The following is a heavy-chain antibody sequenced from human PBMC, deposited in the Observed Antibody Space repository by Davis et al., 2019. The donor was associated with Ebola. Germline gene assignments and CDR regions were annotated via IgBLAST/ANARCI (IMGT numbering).Heavy chain of an antibody. CDR1: GFTFHDYA. J-gene: IGHJ3*02. Sequence: PGGSLRLSCAASGFTFHDYAMHWVRQAPGKGLEWVSGISWNSGNIAYADSVWGRFTISRDNANNSLYLQMNTLRPEDTALYYCAKGRVEMATATVDAFDIWGQGTMVTVSS. D-gene: IGHD5-24*01. CDR2: ISWNSGNI. CDR3: AKGRVEMATATVDAFDI. V-gene: IGHV3-9*01.